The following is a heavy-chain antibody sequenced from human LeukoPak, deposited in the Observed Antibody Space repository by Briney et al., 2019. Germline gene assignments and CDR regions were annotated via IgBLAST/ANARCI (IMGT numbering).Heavy chain of an antibody. V-gene: IGHV1-69*06. Sequence: GASVKVSCKASGYTFTSYAISWVRQAPGQGPEWMGGVIPIFGTANYAQKFQGRVTITADKSTSTAYMELSSLRSEDTAVYYCASKTTYYYDSSGYYSNNWFDPWGQGTLVTVSS. J-gene: IGHJ5*02. CDR1: GYTFTSYA. D-gene: IGHD3-22*01. CDR3: ASKTTYYYDSSGYYSNNWFDP. CDR2: VIPIFGTA.